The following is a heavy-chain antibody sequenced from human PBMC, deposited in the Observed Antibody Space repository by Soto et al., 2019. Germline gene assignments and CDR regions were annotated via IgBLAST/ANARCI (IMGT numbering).Heavy chain of an antibody. J-gene: IGHJ4*02. Sequence: QVQLVESGGGLVKPGGSLRLSCAVSGFTFNDYYMSWIRQAPGKGLDWISYISGGGSTTYHADSVRGRFPISRDNAKNSLFLQMNSLRAEDTAVYYCAREVRTSGWFRRLDSWGQGILVTVSS. CDR2: ISGGGSTT. D-gene: IGHD6-19*01. CDR1: GFTFNDYY. CDR3: AREVRTSGWFRRLDS. V-gene: IGHV3-11*01.